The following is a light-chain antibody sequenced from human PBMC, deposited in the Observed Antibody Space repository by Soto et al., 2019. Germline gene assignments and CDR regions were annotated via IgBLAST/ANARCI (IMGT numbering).Light chain of an antibody. CDR2: GAS. Sequence: EIVLTQSPGTLSLSPGERATLSCRASQSVSSSYLAWYQQKPGQAPMLLIYGASSRATGIPDRFSGSGSGTDFSLTISRLEPEDFAVYYCQYYGTSPKPFGQGTKVEVK. CDR1: QSVSSSY. J-gene: IGKJ1*01. CDR3: QYYGTSPKP. V-gene: IGKV3-20*01.